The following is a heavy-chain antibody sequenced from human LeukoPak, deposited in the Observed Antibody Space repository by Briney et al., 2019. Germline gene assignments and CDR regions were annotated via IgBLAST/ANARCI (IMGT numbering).Heavy chain of an antibody. V-gene: IGHV4-59*01. CDR1: GGSISRYY. CDR2: IYYSGST. D-gene: IGHD6-13*01. Sequence: SETLSLTCTVSGGSISRYYWSWIRQPPGKGLEWIGHIYYSGSTNYNPSLKSRITISVDTSKNQFSLKLSSVTAADTAVYYCARYSASYAMDVWGKGTTVTVSS. J-gene: IGHJ6*03. CDR3: ARYSASYAMDV.